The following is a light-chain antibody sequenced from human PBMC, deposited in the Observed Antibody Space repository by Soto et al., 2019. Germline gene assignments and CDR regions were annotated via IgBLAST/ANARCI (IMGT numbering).Light chain of an antibody. J-gene: IGKJ4*01. CDR2: GAS. CDR1: QSVSSK. V-gene: IGKV3-15*01. Sequence: ETVMTHSPATLSLSPGERATLSCRASQSVSSKLVWYQQKPGQAPRFLIYGASTRATGIPARFRGSGSGTEFTLTIDSMQSEDFAVYYCQQYNDWPQAFGGGTKVDIK. CDR3: QQYNDWPQA.